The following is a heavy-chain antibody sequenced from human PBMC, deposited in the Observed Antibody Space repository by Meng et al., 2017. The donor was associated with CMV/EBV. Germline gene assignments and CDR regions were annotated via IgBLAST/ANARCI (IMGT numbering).Heavy chain of an antibody. D-gene: IGHD3-10*01. Sequence: GGSLRLSCKGSGFTLSNHWLGWVRQMPGRGLECMGIIYPGDSETKYSPSFQGQVTMSADTSINTAYLQWSSLKASDTAMYYCTGLVGLINYWGQGTLVTVSS. CDR2: IYPGDSET. J-gene: IGHJ4*02. CDR3: TGLVGLINY. V-gene: IGHV5-51*01. CDR1: GFTLSNHW.